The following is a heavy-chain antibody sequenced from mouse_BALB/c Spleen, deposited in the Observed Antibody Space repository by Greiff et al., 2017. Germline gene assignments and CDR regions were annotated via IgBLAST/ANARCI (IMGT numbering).Heavy chain of an antibody. CDR2: IDPANGNT. D-gene: IGHD1-1*01. Sequence: VQLQQSGAELVKPGASVKLTCTASGFNIKDTYMHWVKQRPEQGLEWIGRIDPANGNTKYDPKFQGKATITADTSSNTAYLQLSSLTSEDTAVYYCAIRYYGSSPFAYWGQGTLVTVSA. CDR3: AIRYYGSSPFAY. CDR1: GFNIKDTY. V-gene: IGHV14-3*02. J-gene: IGHJ3*01.